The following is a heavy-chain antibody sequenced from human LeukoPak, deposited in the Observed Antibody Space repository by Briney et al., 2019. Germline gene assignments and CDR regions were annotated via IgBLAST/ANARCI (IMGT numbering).Heavy chain of an antibody. V-gene: IGHV3-64*01. J-gene: IGHJ4*02. D-gene: IGHD2-15*01. CDR3: ARDSCSGDRCWRYFVN. CDR2: ISGNGGNT. Sequence: GGSLRLSFAASGFTFSSYAMHWVRQAPGKGLEYVPAISGNGGNTFYANSVKGRFTISRDNSKNTLYLQMGSLKPEDMAVYYCARDSCSGDRCWRYFVNWGQGTLVTVSS. CDR1: GFTFSSYA.